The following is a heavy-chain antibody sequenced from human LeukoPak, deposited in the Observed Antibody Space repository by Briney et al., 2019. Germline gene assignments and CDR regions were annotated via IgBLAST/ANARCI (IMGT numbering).Heavy chain of an antibody. CDR3: ARRLTQYDCFDP. V-gene: IGHV6-1*01. CDR2: TYYRSTWYN. Sequence: SQTLSLTCAISGDGVSSNSVTWNWIRQPPSRGLEWLGRTYYRSTWYNDYAVSVRGRITVNPDTSKNQFSLHLNSVTPEDTAVYYCARRLTQYDCFDPWGQGILVTVSS. J-gene: IGHJ5*02. CDR1: GDGVSSNSVT. D-gene: IGHD2-2*01.